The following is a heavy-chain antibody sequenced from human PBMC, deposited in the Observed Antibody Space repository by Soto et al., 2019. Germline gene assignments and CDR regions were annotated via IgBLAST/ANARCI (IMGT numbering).Heavy chain of an antibody. CDR1: GGCMNNYI. J-gene: IGHJ4*02. Sequence: SETLALTCTVSGGCMNNYIWKWIRQPPGKGLEWIGHIYSSGSTKYNPSLESRVTISVDTSKNQFSLKLISMAAADTAVYFCVRHRAAAGTNWPNYYFDYWGQGTLVTVSS. CDR3: VRHRAAAGTNWPNYYFDY. CDR2: IYSSGST. V-gene: IGHV4-59*08. D-gene: IGHD1-1*01.